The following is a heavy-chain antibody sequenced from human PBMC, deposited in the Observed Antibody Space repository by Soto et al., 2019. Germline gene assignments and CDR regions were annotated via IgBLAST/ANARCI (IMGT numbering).Heavy chain of an antibody. V-gene: IGHV4-31*03. CDR3: ARGGTGRLGPPPVNNWFDP. J-gene: IGHJ5*02. CDR1: GGSISSGGYY. D-gene: IGHD1-1*01. CDR2: IYYSGST. Sequence: SEILSLTCTVSGGSISSGGYYWSWIRQHPGKGLEWIGYIYYSGSTYYNPSLKSRVTISVDTSKNQFSLKLSSVTAADTAVYYCARGGTGRLGPPPVNNWFDPWGQGTLVTVSS.